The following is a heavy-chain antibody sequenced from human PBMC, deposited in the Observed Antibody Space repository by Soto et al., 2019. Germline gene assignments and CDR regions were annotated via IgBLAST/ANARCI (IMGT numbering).Heavy chain of an antibody. J-gene: IGHJ5*01. CDR2: MGYSGDLT. V-gene: IGHV3-23*01. Sequence: GGPLRHYRAASGVNILLQALGWLRPAPGKGLEWVSVMGYSGDLTYYADSVKGRFTISRDNSKNTLYLQMDSRRADDTAVYSCAKDFIHATGWHEFD. D-gene: IGHD2-15*01. CDR1: GVNILLQA. CDR3: AKDFIHATGWHEFD.